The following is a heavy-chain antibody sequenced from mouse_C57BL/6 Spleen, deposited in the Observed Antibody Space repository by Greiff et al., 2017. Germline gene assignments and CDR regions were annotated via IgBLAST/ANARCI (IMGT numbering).Heavy chain of an antibody. Sequence: EVMLVESAGGLVQPGRSMKLSCTASGFTFSDYYMAWVRQVPEKGLEWVANINYDGSSNYYLDSLKSRFIISRDNAKNILYLQMSRRKSEDTATYYYAKQSYYHYAMDYWGEGTSVTVSS. J-gene: IGHJ4*01. CDR2: INYDGSSN. D-gene: IGHD2-1*01. CDR1: GFTFSDYY. CDR3: AKQSYYHYAMDY. V-gene: IGHV5-16*01.